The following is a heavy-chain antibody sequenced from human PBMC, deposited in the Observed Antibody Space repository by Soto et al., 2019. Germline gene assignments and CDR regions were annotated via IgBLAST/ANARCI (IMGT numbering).Heavy chain of an antibody. J-gene: IGHJ6*02. CDR3: ARGLLRWGGRYYYYYGMDV. CDR2: INHSGST. Sequence: KPSETLSLTCAVYGGSFSGYYWSWIRQPPGKGLEWIGEINHSGSTNYNPSLKSRVTISVGTSKNQFSLKLSSVTAADTAVYYCARGLLRWGGRYYYYYGMDVWGQGTTVTVSS. D-gene: IGHD3-16*01. V-gene: IGHV4-34*01. CDR1: GGSFSGYY.